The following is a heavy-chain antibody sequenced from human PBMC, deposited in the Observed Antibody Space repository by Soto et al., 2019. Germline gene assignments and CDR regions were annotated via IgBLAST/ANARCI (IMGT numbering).Heavy chain of an antibody. CDR1: GFTFSSYS. CDR2: ISSSSSTI. J-gene: IGHJ6*02. D-gene: IGHD5-12*01. Sequence: GGSLRLSCAASGFTFSSYSMNWVRQAPGKGLEWVSYISSSSSTIYYADSVKGRFTISRDNAKNSLYLQMNNLRDEDTAVYYCARDLDSGYDYDYYYYGMDVWGQGTTVTVSS. CDR3: ARDLDSGYDYDYYYYGMDV. V-gene: IGHV3-48*02.